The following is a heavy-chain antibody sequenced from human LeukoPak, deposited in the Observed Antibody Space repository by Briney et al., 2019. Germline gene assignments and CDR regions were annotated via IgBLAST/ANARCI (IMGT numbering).Heavy chain of an antibody. Sequence: GGSLRLSCAASGFTFNSYGMNWVRQAPGKGLEWVSYISSSGSTIYYADSVKGRFTISRDNAKNSLYLQMNSLRAEDTAVYYCASSYSSSSYFDYWGQGTLVTVSS. CDR2: ISSSGSTI. J-gene: IGHJ4*02. V-gene: IGHV3-48*03. D-gene: IGHD6-6*01. CDR1: GFTFNSYG. CDR3: ASSYSSSSYFDY.